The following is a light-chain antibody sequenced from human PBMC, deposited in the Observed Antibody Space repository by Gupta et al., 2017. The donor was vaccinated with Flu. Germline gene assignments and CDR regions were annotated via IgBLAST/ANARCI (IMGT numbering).Light chain of an antibody. CDR1: TSNIGCNT. J-gene: IGLJ2*01. CDR3: AAWDDNLTGVV. V-gene: IGLV1-44*01. Sequence: QSAVTQPPSASGTPGQRVTISCSGSTSNIGCNTVNWYQQFPGTAPKLLVYASHQRPSGVPDRFSGSKSGTSASLAISGLQSEDEADYFCAAWDDNLTGVVFGGGTKLTVL. CDR2: ASH.